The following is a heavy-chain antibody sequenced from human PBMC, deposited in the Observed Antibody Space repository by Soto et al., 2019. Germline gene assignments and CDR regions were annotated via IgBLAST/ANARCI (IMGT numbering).Heavy chain of an antibody. V-gene: IGHV3-23*01. CDR3: ASWVIALGGTGYFRH. CDR2: ISANGGRA. Sequence: GGSLRLSCAASGFTFASHAMGWVRQAPGKGLEWVSGISANGGRANYADSVKGRFSLSRDNSKNTMFLQMDSLTAEDTAIYYCASWVIALGGTGYFRHWGQGTLVTVSS. J-gene: IGHJ1*01. D-gene: IGHD6-19*01. CDR1: GFTFASHA.